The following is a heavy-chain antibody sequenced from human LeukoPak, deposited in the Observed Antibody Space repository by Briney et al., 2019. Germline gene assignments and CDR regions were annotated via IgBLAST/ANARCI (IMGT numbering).Heavy chain of an antibody. J-gene: IGHJ4*02. D-gene: IGHD3-3*01. CDR3: ACGIDFWSGYYKRDY. Sequence: GGSLRLSCAASGFTFSDYYMSWIRQAPGKGLEWVSYISSRGSTIYYADSVKGRFTISRDNAKNSLYLQMNSLRAEDTAVYYCACGIDFWSGYYKRDYWGQGTLVTVSS. CDR2: ISSRGSTI. V-gene: IGHV3-11*01. CDR1: GFTFSDYY.